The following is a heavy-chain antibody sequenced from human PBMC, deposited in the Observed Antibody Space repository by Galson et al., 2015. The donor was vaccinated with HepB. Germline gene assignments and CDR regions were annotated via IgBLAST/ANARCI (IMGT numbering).Heavy chain of an antibody. V-gene: IGHV1-58*01. J-gene: IGHJ4*02. CDR3: AADIGGSSTLMSPPGY. D-gene: IGHD5/OR15-5a*01. CDR2: IVVGSGKT. Sequence: SAKVSCKASGFTFSNSAVQWVRQARGQRLEWIGWIVVGSGKTTYAQKFQRRVAITSNMSTTTVYMELSILRFEDTAVYYCAADIGGSSTLMSPPGYWGQGTLVTVSS. CDR1: GFTFSNSA.